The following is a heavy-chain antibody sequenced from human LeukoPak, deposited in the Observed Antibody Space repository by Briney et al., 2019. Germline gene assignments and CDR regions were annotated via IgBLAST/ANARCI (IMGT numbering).Heavy chain of an antibody. D-gene: IGHD2-15*01. J-gene: IGHJ6*03. CDR2: IRYDGSNT. CDR3: AKDGYSSASSFHYYYYMDV. V-gene: IGHV3-30*02. Sequence: GGSLRLSCAASGFTFSNYGIHWVRQAPGKGLEWVTFIRYDGSNTYSADSVKGRFTISKDNSKNTLYLQMNSLRSEDTAVYYCAKDGYSSASSFHYYYYMDVWGKGTTVTVSS. CDR1: GFTFSNYG.